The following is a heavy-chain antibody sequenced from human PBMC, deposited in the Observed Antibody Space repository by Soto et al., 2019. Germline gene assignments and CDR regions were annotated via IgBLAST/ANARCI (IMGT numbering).Heavy chain of an antibody. CDR1: GYTLTELS. J-gene: IGHJ3*02. Sequence: ASVKVSCKVSGYTLTELSMHWVRQAPGKGLEWMGGFDPEDGETIYAQKFQGRVTMTEDTSTDTAYMGLSSLRSEDTAVYYCATGAITIFGVVIVMSAFDIWGQGTMVTVSS. D-gene: IGHD3-3*01. CDR2: FDPEDGET. V-gene: IGHV1-24*01. CDR3: ATGAITIFGVVIVMSAFDI.